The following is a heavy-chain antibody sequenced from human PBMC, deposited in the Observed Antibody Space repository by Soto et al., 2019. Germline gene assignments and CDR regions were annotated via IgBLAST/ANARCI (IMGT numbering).Heavy chain of an antibody. D-gene: IGHD4-17*01. CDR3: AMTVIAPSPYLDH. CDR2: IYTTGAT. V-gene: IGHV4-4*07. Sequence: QVQLHESGPGLVKPSETLSLTCSVSGDSISRNYWSWLRQPAGGGLEWIGRIYTTGATNYNSSLKSRVSMSVDTSKNQFSLRLTSVTAADTAVYFCAMTVIAPSPYLDHWGQGLLVTVSS. J-gene: IGHJ4*02. CDR1: GDSISRNY.